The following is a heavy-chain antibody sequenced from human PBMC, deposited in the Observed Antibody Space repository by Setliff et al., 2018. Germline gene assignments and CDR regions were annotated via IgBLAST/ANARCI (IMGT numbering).Heavy chain of an antibody. CDR3: ARAWYYNFWSGSQIEY. J-gene: IGHJ4*02. CDR1: GYTFTSYA. Sequence: VASVKVSCKASGYTFTSYAMNWVRQAPGQGLEWMGWINTNTGNPMYAQGFTGRFVFSLDTSVSTAYLQISSLKAEDTAVYYCARAWYYNFWSGSQIEYWGQGTLGTVS. D-gene: IGHD3-3*01. V-gene: IGHV7-4-1*02. CDR2: INTNTGNP.